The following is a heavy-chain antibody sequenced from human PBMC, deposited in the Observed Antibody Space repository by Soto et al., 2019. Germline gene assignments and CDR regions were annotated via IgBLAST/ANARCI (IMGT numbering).Heavy chain of an antibody. D-gene: IGHD4-17*01. V-gene: IGHV1-3*01. Sequence: QVQLVQSGAEVKKPGASVKVSCKASGYTFTSYAMHWVRQAPGQRLEWMGWINAGNGNTKYSQKFQGRVTITRETSASTAYMELSSLRSEDTAVYYCARFDDYYWYFDLWGRGTLVTVSS. CDR1: GYTFTSYA. CDR2: INAGNGNT. CDR3: ARFDDYYWYFDL. J-gene: IGHJ2*01.